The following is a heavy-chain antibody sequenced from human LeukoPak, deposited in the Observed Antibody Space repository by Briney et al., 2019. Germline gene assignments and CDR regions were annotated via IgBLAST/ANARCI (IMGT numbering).Heavy chain of an antibody. CDR2: MRRDGNEI. V-gene: IGHV3-7*01. CDR3: ARGETTVTPYYYYGMDV. Sequence: GGSLRLSCSASGFTFSTYWMSWVRQAPGKGLGWVANMRRDGNEIYYLDPVRGRFTISRDNAKNTLYLQMNSLRAEDTAVYYCARGETTVTPYYYYGMDVWGQGTTVTVSS. CDR1: GFTFSTYW. D-gene: IGHD4-17*01. J-gene: IGHJ6*02.